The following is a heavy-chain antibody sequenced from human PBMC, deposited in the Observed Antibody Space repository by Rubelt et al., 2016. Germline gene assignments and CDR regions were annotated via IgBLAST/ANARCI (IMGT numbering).Heavy chain of an antibody. CDR2: ISGSGGST. V-gene: IGHV3-23*04. CDR1: GFTFSSYA. D-gene: IGHD2-21*01. Sequence: VQLVESGGGVVQPGRSLRLSCAASGFTFSSYAMHWVRQAPGKGLEWVSAISGSGGSTYYADSVKGRFTISRDNSKNTLYLQMNSLRAEDTDVYYCAKNVISTSRRYYVDYWGQGTLVTVSS. J-gene: IGHJ4*02. CDR3: AKNVISTSRRYYVDY.